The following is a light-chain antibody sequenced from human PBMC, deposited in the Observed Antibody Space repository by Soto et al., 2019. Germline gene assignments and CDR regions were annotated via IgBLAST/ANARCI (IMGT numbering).Light chain of an antibody. V-gene: IGLV1-40*01. CDR3: QSYDSSLRGYV. CDR1: RYNIGAGYD. J-gene: IGLJ1*01. Sequence: QSVLTQPPSVSGAPGQRVTISCTGSRYNIGAGYDVHWYRQLPGTAPKLLLYGNTNRPSGVPNRFSGYKSGTSASLAITGLQAEDEADYYCQSYDSSLRGYVFGTGTKVTVL. CDR2: GNT.